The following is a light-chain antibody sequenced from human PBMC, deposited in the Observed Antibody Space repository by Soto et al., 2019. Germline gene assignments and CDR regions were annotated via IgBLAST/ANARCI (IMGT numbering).Light chain of an antibody. CDR3: MQTLETPRT. CDR2: SGS. V-gene: IGKV2-28*01. CDR1: QSLLHTNGYNY. Sequence: IVLTQSPLSLPVTPGEPASISCRSSQSLLHTNGYNYLDWYLQKPGQSPQLLIYSGSNRASGVPDRFSGSGSGAEFTLKISRVQAEDVGVYYCMQTLETPRTFGPGTKVAIK. J-gene: IGKJ3*01.